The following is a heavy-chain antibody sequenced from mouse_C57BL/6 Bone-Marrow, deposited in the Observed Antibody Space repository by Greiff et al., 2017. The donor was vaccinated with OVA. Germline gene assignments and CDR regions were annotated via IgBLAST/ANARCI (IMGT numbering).Heavy chain of an antibody. Sequence: VQRVESGAELVRPGTSVKVSCKASGYAFTNYLIEWVKQRPGQGLEWIGVINPGSGGTNYNEKFKGKATLTADKSSSTAYMKLSSLTSEDSAVYFCARGDYDFDYWGQGTTLTVSS. V-gene: IGHV1-54*01. J-gene: IGHJ2*01. CDR1: GYAFTNYL. CDR3: ARGDYDFDY. D-gene: IGHD2-4*01. CDR2: INPGSGGT.